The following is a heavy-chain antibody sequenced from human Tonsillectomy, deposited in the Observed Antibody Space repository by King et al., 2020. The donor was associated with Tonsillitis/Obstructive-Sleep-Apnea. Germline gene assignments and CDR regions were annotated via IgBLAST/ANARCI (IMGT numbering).Heavy chain of an antibody. CDR1: GFTFSDHY. V-gene: IGHV3-72*01. J-gene: IGHJ3*02. Sequence: VQLVETGGGLVQPGGSLRLSCAASGFTFSDHYMDWVRQGPGKGLEWVGRIRNKADSYTTEYAASVKGRFTISRDDSKNSLYLQMNSLKTEDTAVYYCTRPADDGFDIWGQGTMVTVSS. CDR3: TRPADDGFDI. CDR2: IRNKADSYTT.